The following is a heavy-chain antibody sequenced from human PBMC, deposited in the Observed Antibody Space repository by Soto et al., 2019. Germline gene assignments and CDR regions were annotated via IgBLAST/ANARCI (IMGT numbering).Heavy chain of an antibody. D-gene: IGHD3-10*01. Sequence: GGSLRLSCAASGFTFSSYGMHWVRQAPGKGLEWVAVIWYDGSNKYYADSVKGRFTISRDNSKNTLYLQMNSLRAEDTAVYYCARVRGSGSYTAPFDYWGQGTLVTVSS. V-gene: IGHV3-33*01. CDR3: ARVRGSGSYTAPFDY. CDR1: GFTFSSYG. CDR2: IWYDGSNK. J-gene: IGHJ4*02.